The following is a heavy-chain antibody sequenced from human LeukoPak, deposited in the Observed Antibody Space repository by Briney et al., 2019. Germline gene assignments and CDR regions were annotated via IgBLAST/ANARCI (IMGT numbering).Heavy chain of an antibody. CDR3: ARRGRTVTNAGRAFDI. CDR2: IYYSGST. J-gene: IGHJ3*02. D-gene: IGHD4-17*01. Sequence: NPSETLSLTCTVSGGSISSYYWSWIRQPPGKGLEWIAYIYYSGSTNYNPSLKSRVTISVDTSKNQFSLKLSSVTAADTAVYYCARRGRTVTNAGRAFDIWGQGTMVTVSS. CDR1: GGSISSYY. V-gene: IGHV4-59*12.